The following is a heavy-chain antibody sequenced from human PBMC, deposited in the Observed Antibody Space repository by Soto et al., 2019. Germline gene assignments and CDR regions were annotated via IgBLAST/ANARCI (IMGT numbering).Heavy chain of an antibody. D-gene: IGHD2-21*02. CDR2: IYYSGST. J-gene: IGHJ4*02. Sequence: SETLSLTCTVSGGSISSGGYYWSWIRQHPGKGLEWIGYIYYSGSTYYNPSLKSRVTISVDTSKNQFSLKLSSVTAADTAVYYCASSDCGGDCIDYWGQGTLVTVSS. CDR1: GGSISSGGYY. CDR3: ASSDCGGDCIDY. V-gene: IGHV4-39*01.